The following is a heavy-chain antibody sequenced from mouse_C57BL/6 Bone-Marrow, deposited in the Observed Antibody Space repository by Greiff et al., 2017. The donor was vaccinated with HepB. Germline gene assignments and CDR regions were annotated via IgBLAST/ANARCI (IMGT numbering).Heavy chain of an antibody. J-gene: IGHJ3*01. CDR2: IYPRSGNT. CDR3: AREGYYDYFAWFAY. V-gene: IGHV1-81*01. CDR1: GYTFTSYG. Sequence: QVQLKESGAELARPGASVKLSCKASGYTFTSYGISWVKQRTGQGLEWIGEIYPRSGNTYYNEKFKGKATLTADKSSSTAYMELRSLTSEDSAVYFCAREGYYDYFAWFAYWGQGTLVTVSA. D-gene: IGHD2-4*01.